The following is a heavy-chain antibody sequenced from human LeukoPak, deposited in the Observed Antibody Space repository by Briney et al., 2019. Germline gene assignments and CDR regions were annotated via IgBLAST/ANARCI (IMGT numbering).Heavy chain of an antibody. V-gene: IGHV3-7*03. D-gene: IGHD3-10*01. CDR3: ARRSYYNFFDY. J-gene: IGHJ4*02. CDR1: GFTFSSYW. Sequence: GGSLRLSCAASGFTFSSYWMSWVRQAPGKGPEWVSNIKQDGSEKYYVDSVKGRFTISRDNAKNSLYLQMSSLRAEDTAVYYCARRSYYNFFDYWGPGALVTVSS. CDR2: IKQDGSEK.